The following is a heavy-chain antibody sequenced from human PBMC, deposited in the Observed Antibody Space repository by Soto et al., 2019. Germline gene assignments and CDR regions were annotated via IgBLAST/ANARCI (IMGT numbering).Heavy chain of an antibody. J-gene: IGHJ4*02. CDR2: IYPGNSDA. CDR1: GYSFTRNW. V-gene: IGHV5-51*01. D-gene: IGHD3-22*01. Sequence: GESLKISCKGSGYSFTRNWIGWVRQMPGKGPEWTGIIYPGNSDARYNPSFQGQVTISVDTSISTAYLQWNGLKASDTAMYYCARHPPTTLYDSSGYYTYYFDYWGQGTLVTVSS. CDR3: ARHPPTTLYDSSGYYTYYFDY.